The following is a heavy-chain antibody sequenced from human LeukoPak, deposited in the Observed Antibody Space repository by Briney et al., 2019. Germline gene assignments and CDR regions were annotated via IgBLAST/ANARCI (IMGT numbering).Heavy chain of an antibody. J-gene: IGHJ6*02. D-gene: IGHD3-10*01. CDR2: ISSSGSYI. CDR3: ARGRGRYGMDV. V-gene: IGHV3-21*01. CDR1: GFTFTSYT. Sequence: PGGSLRLSCAASGFTFTSYTMNWVRQAPGKGLEWVSDISSSGSYIDYADSVKGRFTISRDNAKNSLFLQMNSLRAEDTAVYYCARGRGRYGMDVWGQGTTVTVSS.